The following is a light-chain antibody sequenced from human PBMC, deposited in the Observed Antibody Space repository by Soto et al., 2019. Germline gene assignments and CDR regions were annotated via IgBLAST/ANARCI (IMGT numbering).Light chain of an antibody. J-gene: IGKJ4*01. CDR3: QHLHSYPLS. CDR1: QDIDTY. Sequence: DIQLTQSPSFLSASVGDRVTVTCRARQDIDTYFAWYQQKPGKAPKLLMDAASTLQSGVPSRFSGSGSGTEFTLTINSLQPEDFATYYCQHLHSYPLSFGGGTKVEIK. CDR2: AAS. V-gene: IGKV1-9*01.